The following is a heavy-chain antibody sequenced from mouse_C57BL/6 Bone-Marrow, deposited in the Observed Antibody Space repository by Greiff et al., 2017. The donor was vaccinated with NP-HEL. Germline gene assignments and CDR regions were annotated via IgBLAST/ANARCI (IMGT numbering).Heavy chain of an antibody. CDR1: GYAFSSSW. V-gene: IGHV1-82*01. J-gene: IGHJ3*01. D-gene: IGHD2-1*01. Sequence: QVQLQQSGPELVKPGASVKISCKASGYAFSSSWVNWVKQRPGKGLEWIGRIYPGDGDTNYNGKFKGKATLTADKSSSTAYMQLSSLTSEDSAVYFCARENYGNHWGQGTLVTVSA. CDR3: ARENYGNH. CDR2: IYPGDGDT.